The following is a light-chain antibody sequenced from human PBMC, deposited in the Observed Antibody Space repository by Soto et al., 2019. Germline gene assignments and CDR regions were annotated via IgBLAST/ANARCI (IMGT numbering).Light chain of an antibody. J-gene: IGLJ1*01. CDR3: SSYTSSSTPYV. Sequence: QSALTQPASVSGSPGQSITISCTGTSSDVGGYNYVSWYQQHPVKAPKLMIYDVTNRPSGVSDRFSGSKSGNTASLTISGLLAEDEADYSCSSYTSSSTPYVFGTGTKLTVL. CDR2: DVT. V-gene: IGLV2-14*01. CDR1: SSDVGGYNY.